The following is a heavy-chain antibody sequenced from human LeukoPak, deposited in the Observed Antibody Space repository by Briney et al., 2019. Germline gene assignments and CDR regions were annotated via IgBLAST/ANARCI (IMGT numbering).Heavy chain of an antibody. V-gene: IGHV1-8*01. J-gene: IGHJ4*02. D-gene: IGHD3-3*01. CDR2: VNSNSGNT. Sequence: ASVNVSCTASGYTFTIYDINWVRQATGQGLEWMGWVNSNSGNTGYAQKFQGRVTMTINTSISTAYMELSSLRSEDTAVYYCARGTFWSGYYSDYWGQGTLVTVSS. CDR1: GYTFTIYD. CDR3: ARGTFWSGYYSDY.